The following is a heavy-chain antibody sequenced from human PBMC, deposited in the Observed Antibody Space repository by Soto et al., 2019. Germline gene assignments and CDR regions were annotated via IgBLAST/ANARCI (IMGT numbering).Heavy chain of an antibody. J-gene: IGHJ4*02. CDR1: GLTFSSYA. CDR3: AKSTATIPSVFAAGFDY. Sequence: GGSLRLSCAASGLTFSSYALSWVRQAPGKGLEWVSAISGSGGGTYYADSVKGRFTISRDSSKNTLYLQMNSLRADDTAVYYCAKSTATIPSVFAAGFDYWGQGALVPVSS. V-gene: IGHV3-23*01. CDR2: ISGSGGGT. D-gene: IGHD2-21*02.